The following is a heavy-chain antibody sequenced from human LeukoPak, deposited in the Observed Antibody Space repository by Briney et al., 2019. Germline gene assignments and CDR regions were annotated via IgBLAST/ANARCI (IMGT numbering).Heavy chain of an antibody. Sequence: GGSLRLSCAGSGFIFNNYAMHWVRQPPGKGLEWVSGISWNSGSIYYADSVKGRFTISRDNAKNSLYLQMNSLRAEDTAVYYCARVLGGGSLDYWGQGTLVTVSS. V-gene: IGHV3-9*01. D-gene: IGHD1-26*01. CDR2: ISWNSGSI. J-gene: IGHJ4*02. CDR1: GFIFNNYA. CDR3: ARVLGGGSLDY.